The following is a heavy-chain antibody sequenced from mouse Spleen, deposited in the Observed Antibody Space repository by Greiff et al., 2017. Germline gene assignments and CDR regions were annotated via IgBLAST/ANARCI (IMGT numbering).Heavy chain of an antibody. J-gene: IGHJ3*01. CDR2: ISSGGST. Sequence: DVMLVESGGGLVKPGGSLKLSCAASGFTFSSYAMSWVRQTPEKRLEWVASISSGGSTYYPDSVKGRFTISRDNARNILYLQMSSLRSEDTAMYYCARGGYDYDDGFAYWGQGTLVTVSA. CDR1: GFTFSSYA. V-gene: IGHV5-6-5*01. CDR3: ARGGYDYDDGFAY. D-gene: IGHD2-4*01.